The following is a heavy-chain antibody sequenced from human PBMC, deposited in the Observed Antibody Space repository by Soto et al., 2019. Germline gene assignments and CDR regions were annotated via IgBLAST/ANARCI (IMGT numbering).Heavy chain of an antibody. D-gene: IGHD6-19*01. CDR2: ITNSGST. J-gene: IGHJ4*02. Sequence: EVQLLESGGGLVQPGGSLRLFCEASGFTFSNYAMTWVRQAPGKGLEWVSTITNSGSTYYGDTVRGRFTISRYNSKTTVYLQMNSLRAEDTAIYYCARTDKFNSQSSGWANRFDYWGQGTLVTVSS. CDR1: GFTFSNYA. V-gene: IGHV3-23*01. CDR3: ARTDKFNSQSSGWANRFDY.